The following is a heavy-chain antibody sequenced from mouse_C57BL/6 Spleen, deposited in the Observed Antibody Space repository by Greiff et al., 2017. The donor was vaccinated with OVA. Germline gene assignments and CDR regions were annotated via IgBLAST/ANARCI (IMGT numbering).Heavy chain of an antibody. J-gene: IGHJ2*01. CDR1: GYTFTSYT. CDR3: AREPYGSSYNYFDY. Sequence: QVQLKESGAELARPGASVKMSCKASGYTFTSYTMHWVKQRPGQGLEWIGYINPSSGYTKYNQKFKDKAKLTADKSSSTAYMQLSSLTSEDSAVYYCAREPYGSSYNYFDYWGQGTTLTVSS. CDR2: INPSSGYT. V-gene: IGHV1-4*01. D-gene: IGHD1-1*01.